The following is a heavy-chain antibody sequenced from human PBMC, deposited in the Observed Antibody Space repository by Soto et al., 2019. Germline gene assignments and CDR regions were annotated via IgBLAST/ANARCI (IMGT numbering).Heavy chain of an antibody. Sequence: QVQLQESGPGLVKFSETLSLTCTVSGGSISSYHWSWIRQAPGKGLEWIGNIYYSGSTNYNPSLKSRVTISVDTSKEQFSLRLSSVTAADTAVYYCARVGYGSLIDYWGQGTLVTVSS. J-gene: IGHJ4*02. CDR3: ARVGYGSLIDY. CDR2: IYYSGST. D-gene: IGHD3-10*01. CDR1: GGSISSYH. V-gene: IGHV4-59*01.